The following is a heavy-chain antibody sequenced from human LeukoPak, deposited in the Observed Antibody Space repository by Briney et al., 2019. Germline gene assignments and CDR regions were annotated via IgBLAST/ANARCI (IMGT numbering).Heavy chain of an antibody. J-gene: IGHJ4*02. V-gene: IGHV1-24*01. Sequence: ASVKVSCKVSGHTLTKLAIHWVRQAPGKGLEWMGNFDPEDGGIIYAQKFQGRVTMTEDTSTDTAYMELSSLRSEDTAVYYCAQGPRGYSYEMDYWGQGTLVTVSS. CDR3: AQGPRGYSYEMDY. CDR2: FDPEDGGI. CDR1: GHTLTKLA. D-gene: IGHD5-18*01.